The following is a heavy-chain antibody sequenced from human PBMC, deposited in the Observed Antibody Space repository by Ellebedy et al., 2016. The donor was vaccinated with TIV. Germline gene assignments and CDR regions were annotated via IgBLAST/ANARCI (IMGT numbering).Heavy chain of an antibody. CDR3: ARQPHYYDSSGYYYPRPLDY. CDR2: IYPSDSDT. CDR1: GYSFTSYW. Sequence: GESLKISCKGSGYSFTSYWIGWVRQMPGKGLEWMGIIYPSDSDTRYSPSLQSQVTISADKSISTAYLQWSSLQASDTAMYYCARQPHYYDSSGYYYPRPLDYWGLGTLVTVSA. J-gene: IGHJ4*02. D-gene: IGHD3-22*01. V-gene: IGHV5-51*01.